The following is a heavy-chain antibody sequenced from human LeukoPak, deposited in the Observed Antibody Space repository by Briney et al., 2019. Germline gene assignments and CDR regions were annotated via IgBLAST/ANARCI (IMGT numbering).Heavy chain of an antibody. CDR2: IYYTGTT. CDR1: GGSISHYY. Sequence: TSETLSLTCTVSGGSISHYYWSWIRQPPGKGPEWIGYIYYTGTTNYNPSLKSRVTISVDTSKNQFSLKLNSVTAADTAVYYCAREAPQTKVTEGMDVWGQGTTVTV. D-gene: IGHD4-17*01. V-gene: IGHV4-59*01. CDR3: AREAPQTKVTEGMDV. J-gene: IGHJ6*01.